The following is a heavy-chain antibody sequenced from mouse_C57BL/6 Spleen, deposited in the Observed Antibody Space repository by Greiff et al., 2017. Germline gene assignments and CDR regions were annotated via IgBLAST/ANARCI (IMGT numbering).Heavy chain of an antibody. J-gene: IGHJ2*01. CDR3: ARKTLTTVLWYFDY. V-gene: IGHV1-69*01. Sequence: QVQLQQPGAELVMPGASVKLSCKASGYTFTSYWMHWVKQRPGQGLEWIGEIDPSDSYTNYNQKFKGKSTLTVDKSSSTAYMQLSSLTSEDSAVYYCARKTLTTVLWYFDYGGQGTTLTVSS. D-gene: IGHD1-1*01. CDR2: IDPSDSYT. CDR1: GYTFTSYW.